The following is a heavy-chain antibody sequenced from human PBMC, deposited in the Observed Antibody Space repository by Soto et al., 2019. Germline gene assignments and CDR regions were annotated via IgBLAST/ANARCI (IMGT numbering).Heavy chain of an antibody. CDR3: ARVVTVVKSFHYWSFDL. CDR2: IIPIFGTA. D-gene: IGHD2-15*01. J-gene: IGHJ2*01. Sequence: QVQLVQSGAEVKKPGSSVKVSCKASGGTFSSYAISWVRQAPGQGLEWMGGIIPIFGTANDAQKFQGRVTITADESTSTAYMEMSSLRSEDTAVYYCARVVTVVKSFHYWSFDLWGRGTLVTVSS. V-gene: IGHV1-69*12. CDR1: GGTFSSYA.